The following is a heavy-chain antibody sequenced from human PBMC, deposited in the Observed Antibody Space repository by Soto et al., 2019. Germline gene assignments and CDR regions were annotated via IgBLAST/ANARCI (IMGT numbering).Heavy chain of an antibody. Sequence: GGSLRLSCAASGFTFSSYSMNWVRQAPGKGLEWVSYISSSSSTIYYADSVKGRFTISRDNAKNSLYLQMNSLRAEDTAVYYCARERSGRIAVAGLFDYWGQGTLVTVSS. V-gene: IGHV3-48*01. J-gene: IGHJ4*02. CDR3: ARERSGRIAVAGLFDY. D-gene: IGHD6-19*01. CDR1: GFTFSSYS. CDR2: ISSSSSTI.